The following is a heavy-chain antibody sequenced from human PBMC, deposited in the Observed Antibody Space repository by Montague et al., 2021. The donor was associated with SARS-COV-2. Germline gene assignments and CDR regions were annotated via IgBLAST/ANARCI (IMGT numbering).Heavy chain of an antibody. CDR1: GGSISSSSYH. D-gene: IGHD3-10*01. CDR3: ASMVRAQVYYFDY. V-gene: IGHV4-39*01. CDR2: IFYSGST. J-gene: IGHJ4*02. Sequence: SETLSLTCTVSGGSISSSSYHWGWIRQPPGKGLEWIGSIFYSGSTXYNPSLKSRVTISVDTSKNQFSLKLSSVTAADTAVYYCASMVRAQVYYFDYRGQGTLVTVSS.